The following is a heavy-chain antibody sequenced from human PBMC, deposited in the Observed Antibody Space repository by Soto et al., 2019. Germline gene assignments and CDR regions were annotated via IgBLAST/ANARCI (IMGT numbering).Heavy chain of an antibody. CDR2: IYPGDSDT. CDR3: ARRRDDYYDSSYSFDY. CDR1: GYSFTIYW. D-gene: IGHD3-22*01. V-gene: IGHV5-51*01. J-gene: IGHJ4*02. Sequence: PGESLKISCKGSGYSFTIYWIGWVRQMPGKGLEWMGIIYPGDSDTRYSPSFQGQVTISADKSISTAYLQWSSLKASDTAMYYCARRRDDYYDSSYSFDYWGQGTLVTVSS.